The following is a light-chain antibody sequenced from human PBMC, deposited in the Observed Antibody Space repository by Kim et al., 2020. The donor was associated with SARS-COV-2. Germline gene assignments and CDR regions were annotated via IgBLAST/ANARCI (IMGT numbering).Light chain of an antibody. CDR3: QKCNGPPWT. Sequence: DIQMTQSPSSLCASVGDRVTITCRASQGISNNVAWYQQKPGEVPKLLIYDASVLQSGVPSRFSGSGSGTDFTLTISSLQPEDVATYYRQKCNGPPWTFGQGTKVDIK. V-gene: IGKV1-27*01. CDR1: QGISNN. CDR2: DAS. J-gene: IGKJ1*01.